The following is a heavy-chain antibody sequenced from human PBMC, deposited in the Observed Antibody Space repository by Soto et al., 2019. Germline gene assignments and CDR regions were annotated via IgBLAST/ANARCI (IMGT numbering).Heavy chain of an antibody. CDR1: GFTFDDYA. D-gene: IGHD5-18*01. V-gene: IGHV3-9*01. CDR2: ISWNSGNI. Sequence: GGSLRLSCAASGFTFDDYAMHWVRQVLGRGLEWVSSISWNSGNIGYADSVKGRFTTSRDNAKNSLYLQMNSLRPEDTALYYCVRSKGGYSYGTPFDYWGQGTLVTVSS. J-gene: IGHJ4*02. CDR3: VRSKGGYSYGTPFDY.